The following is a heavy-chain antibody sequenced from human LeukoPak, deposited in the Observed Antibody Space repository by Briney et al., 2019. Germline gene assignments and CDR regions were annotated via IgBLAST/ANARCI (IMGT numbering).Heavy chain of an antibody. CDR3: ARGGIVGANWFLLDS. Sequence: ASVKVSCKASGYTFTSYYIHWVRQAPGQGLEWLGIINPSGGSTSYAQNFKGRVTMTRDTSTITVYMELTSLRSEDTALYYCARGGIVGANWFLLDSWGQGTLVTVSS. D-gene: IGHD1-1*01. J-gene: IGHJ4*02. CDR2: INPSGGST. CDR1: GYTFTSYY. V-gene: IGHV1-46*01.